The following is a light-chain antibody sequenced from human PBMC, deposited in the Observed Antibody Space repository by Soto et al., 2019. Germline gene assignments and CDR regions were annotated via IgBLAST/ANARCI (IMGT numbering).Light chain of an antibody. CDR2: DAS. J-gene: IGKJ1*01. CDR1: QSVSSY. V-gene: IGKV3-11*01. CDR3: QQRSNWPQT. Sequence: EIVLTQSPATLSLSPGERATLSCRASQSVSSYLAWYQQKPGQAPRLLIYDASNRATGIPARFSGSGSGPEVTLNISSLETEDFAVCSCQQRSNWPQTFGQGTKVEIK.